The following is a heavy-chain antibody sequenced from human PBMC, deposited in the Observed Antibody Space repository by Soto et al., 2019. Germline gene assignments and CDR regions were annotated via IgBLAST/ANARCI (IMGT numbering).Heavy chain of an antibody. V-gene: IGHV3-7*05. CDR2: IERDGGDT. D-gene: IGHD2-2*01. Sequence: GGSLSLSSVASGFHFRNYWINWVRQTPGKGLEWVANIERDGGDTKYVDSVKGRFTISRDNAKNSLYLQMDSLRAEDTAVYYCARVPDYWGQGILVTVSS. J-gene: IGHJ4*02. CDR3: ARVPDY. CDR1: GFHFRNYW.